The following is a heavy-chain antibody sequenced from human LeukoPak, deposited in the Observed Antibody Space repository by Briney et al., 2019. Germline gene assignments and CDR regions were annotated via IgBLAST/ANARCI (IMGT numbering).Heavy chain of an antibody. V-gene: IGHV1-69*05. D-gene: IGHD5-18*01. CDR1: GGTFSSYA. CDR3: AKVYPGYSYGEN. J-gene: IGHJ4*02. Sequence: ASVKVSCKASGGTFSSYAISWVRQAPGQGLEWMGRSIPIFCTAYYAQKFQGRVTITTDKSTSTPYMEPSSLRSEDTAVYYCAKVYPGYSYGENWGQGTLVTVSS. CDR2: SIPIFCTA.